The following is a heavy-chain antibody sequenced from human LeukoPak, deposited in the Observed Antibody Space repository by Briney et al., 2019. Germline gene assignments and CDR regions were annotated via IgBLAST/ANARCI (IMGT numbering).Heavy chain of an antibody. Sequence: SETLSLTCTVSGGSISTYYWSWIRQPAGKGLEWIGRIYASGSTNYNPSLKSRVTMSVDTSKNQFSLKPSSVTAADTAVYYCARSISGGAPFFDYWGQGTLVTVSS. J-gene: IGHJ4*02. CDR3: ARSISGGAPFFDY. V-gene: IGHV4-4*07. D-gene: IGHD1-14*01. CDR1: GGSISTYY. CDR2: IYASGST.